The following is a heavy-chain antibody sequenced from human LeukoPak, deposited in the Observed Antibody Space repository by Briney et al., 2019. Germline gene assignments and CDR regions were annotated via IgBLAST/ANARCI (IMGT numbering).Heavy chain of an antibody. CDR3: AKEAWYNWNAGTFDY. D-gene: IGHD1-1*01. J-gene: IGHJ4*02. CDR2: ISSSGSTI. V-gene: IGHV3-11*01. Sequence: PGGSLRLSCAASGFTFSDYYMSWIRQAPGKGLEWVSYISSSGSTIYYADSVKGRFTISRDNAKNSLYLQMNSLRAEDTALYYCAKEAWYNWNAGTFDYWGQGTLVTVSS. CDR1: GFTFSDYY.